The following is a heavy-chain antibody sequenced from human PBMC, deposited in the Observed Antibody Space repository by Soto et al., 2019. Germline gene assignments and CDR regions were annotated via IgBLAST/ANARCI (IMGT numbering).Heavy chain of an antibody. D-gene: IGHD3-22*01. V-gene: IGHV1-69*02. CDR3: ARVEEYYDSSGPLDY. J-gene: IGHJ4*02. CDR1: GGTFSSYT. Sequence: QVQLVQSGAEVKKPGSSVKVSCKASGGTFSSYTISWVRQAPGQGLEWMGRMIPILGIANYAQKFQGRVTIXAGISXXTAYMELSSLRSEDTAVYYCARVEEYYDSSGPLDYWGQGTLVTVSS. CDR2: MIPILGIA.